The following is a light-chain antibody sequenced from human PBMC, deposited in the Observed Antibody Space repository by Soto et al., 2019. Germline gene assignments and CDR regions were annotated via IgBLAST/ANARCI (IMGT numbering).Light chain of an antibody. CDR1: QSINTY. CDR2: AAS. J-gene: IGKJ3*01. Sequence: DIQMTQSPSSLSASVGDRVRITCRASQSINTYLNWYQQKAGQAPQLLIYAASTLQSGVPSRFSGSGSGTDFTLTISSLQPEDFATYYCQQSYSTPFTFGPGTKVDSK. CDR3: QQSYSTPFT. V-gene: IGKV1-39*01.